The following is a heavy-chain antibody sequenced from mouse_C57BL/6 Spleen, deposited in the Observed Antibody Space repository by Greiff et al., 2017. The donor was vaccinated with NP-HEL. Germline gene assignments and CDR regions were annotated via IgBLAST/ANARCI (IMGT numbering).Heavy chain of an antibody. CDR3: ARHGYDGYYGAMDY. CDR2: ISGGGGNT. V-gene: IGHV5-9*01. J-gene: IGHJ4*01. CDR1: GFTFSSYT. Sequence: EVKLVESGGGLVKPGGSLKLSCAASGFTFSSYTMSWVRQTPEKRLEWVATISGGGGNTYYPDSVKGRFTISRDNAKNTLYLQMSSLRSEDTALYYCARHGYDGYYGAMDYWGQGTSVTVSS. D-gene: IGHD2-3*01.